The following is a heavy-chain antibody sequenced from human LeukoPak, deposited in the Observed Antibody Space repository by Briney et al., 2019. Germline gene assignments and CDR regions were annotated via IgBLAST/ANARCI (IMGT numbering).Heavy chain of an antibody. V-gene: IGHV3-30*03. Sequence: PGGSLRLSCAASGFTFSSYGMHWVRQAPGKGLEWVAVISYDGSNKYYADSVKGRFTISRDNSKNTLYLQMNSLRAEDTAVYYCASCSGGSCYYFDYWGQGTLVTVSS. J-gene: IGHJ4*02. CDR3: ASCSGGSCYYFDY. D-gene: IGHD2-15*01. CDR1: GFTFSSYG. CDR2: ISYDGSNK.